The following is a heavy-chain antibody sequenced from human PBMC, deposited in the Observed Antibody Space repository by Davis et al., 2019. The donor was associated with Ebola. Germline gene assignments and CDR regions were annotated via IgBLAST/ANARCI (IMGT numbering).Heavy chain of an antibody. CDR2: INPHNGNT. J-gene: IGHJ3*02. CDR3: ARETMRDYVWGSTNDAFDI. CDR1: GYTFTSYG. V-gene: IGHV1-18*04. Sequence: ASVKVSCKASGYTFTSYGITWVRQAPGQGLEWMGWINPHNGNTNYAQNVQGRVTMTRDTSISTAYMELSRLRSDDTAVYYCARETMRDYVWGSTNDAFDIWGQGTMVTVSS. D-gene: IGHD3-16*01.